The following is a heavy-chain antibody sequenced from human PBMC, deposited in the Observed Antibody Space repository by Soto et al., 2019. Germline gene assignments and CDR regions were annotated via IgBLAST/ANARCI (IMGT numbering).Heavy chain of an antibody. CDR2: ISAYNGNT. J-gene: IGHJ6*02. CDR1: GYTFTSYG. V-gene: IGHV1-18*04. D-gene: IGHD2-15*01. CDR3: ARDRAIVVVVAATYYYYYGMDP. Sequence: GASVKVSCKASGYTFTSYGISWVRQAPGQGLEWMGWISAYNGNTNYAQKLQGRATMTTDTSTSTAYMELRSLRSDDTAVYYCARDRAIVVVVAATYYYYYGMDPWSQGTLVTVSS.